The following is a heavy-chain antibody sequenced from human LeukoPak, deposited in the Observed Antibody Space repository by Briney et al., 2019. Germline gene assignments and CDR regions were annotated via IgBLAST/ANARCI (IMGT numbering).Heavy chain of an antibody. D-gene: IGHD5-18*01. CDR1: GFRFDDYG. CDR2: IGWNSVTL. CDR3: AKSGPDTTMLHGFDK. J-gene: IGHJ4*02. Sequence: GGSLRLSCVGSGFRFDDYGMHWVRQAPGKGLEWVAGIGWNSVTLEYGDSVKGRFTISRENARNSLFLQMNSLTVEDTALYYCAKSGPDTTMLHGFDKWGQGTLVAVSS. V-gene: IGHV3-9*01.